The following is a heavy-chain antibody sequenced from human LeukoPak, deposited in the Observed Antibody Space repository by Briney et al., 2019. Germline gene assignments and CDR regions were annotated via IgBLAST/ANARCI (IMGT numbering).Heavy chain of an antibody. J-gene: IGHJ3*02. D-gene: IGHD2-15*01. CDR3: TTDLSGYDAFDI. CDR1: GFTFSNAW. CDR2: IKSKTDGGTT. V-gene: IGHV3-15*01. Sequence: GGSLRLSCAASGFTFSNAWMSWVRQAPGKGLEWVGRIKSKTDGGTTDYAAPVKGRFTISRDDSKNTPYLQMNSLKTEDTAVYYCTTDLSGYDAFDIWGQGTMVTVSS.